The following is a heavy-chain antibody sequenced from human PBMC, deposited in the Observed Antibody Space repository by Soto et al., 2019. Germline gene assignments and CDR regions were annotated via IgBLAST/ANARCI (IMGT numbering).Heavy chain of an antibody. CDR1: GFSFSNDG. V-gene: IGHV3-33*01. Sequence: QVQLVESGGGVVQPGRSLRLSCAASGFSFSNDGMHWVRQAPGKGLEWVALIWYDGSHEYYADSVKGRFTISRENFKDTLYLQMDSLRAEDTAVYYCALLRGYCSGGTCYQIDYWGQGTLVTVSS. D-gene: IGHD2-15*01. CDR3: ALLRGYCSGGTCYQIDY. J-gene: IGHJ4*02. CDR2: IWYDGSHE.